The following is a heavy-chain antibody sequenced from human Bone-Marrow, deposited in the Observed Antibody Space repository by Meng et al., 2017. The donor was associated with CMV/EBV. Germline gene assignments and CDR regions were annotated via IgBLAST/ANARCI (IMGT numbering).Heavy chain of an antibody. J-gene: IGHJ6*02. CDR3: ARDRGYDFWSGSTGHYYYYGMDV. Sequence: GGSLRLSCAASEFTFDDYGMSWVRQAPGKGLEWVSGINWNGGSTGYADSVKGRFTISRDNAKNSLYLQMNSLRAEDTALYYCARDRGYDFWSGSTGHYYYYGMDVWGQGTTVTVSS. D-gene: IGHD3-3*01. V-gene: IGHV3-20*04. CDR2: INWNGGST. CDR1: EFTFDDYG.